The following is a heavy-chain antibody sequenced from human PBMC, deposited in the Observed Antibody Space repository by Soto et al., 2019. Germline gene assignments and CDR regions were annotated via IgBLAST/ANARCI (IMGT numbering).Heavy chain of an antibody. CDR1: GYTFPSYA. CDR3: ARDGIAVAGSTIRWFGP. J-gene: IGHJ5*02. D-gene: IGHD6-19*01. CDR2: INAGNGDT. Sequence: ASVKVSCKASGYTFPSYAIHWVRQAPGQRFEWMGWINAGNGDTKYSQNFQGRVTITRDTSASTAYMELNSLRSEDTAVYYCARDGIAVAGSTIRWFGPWGQGTLVTVSS. V-gene: IGHV1-3*01.